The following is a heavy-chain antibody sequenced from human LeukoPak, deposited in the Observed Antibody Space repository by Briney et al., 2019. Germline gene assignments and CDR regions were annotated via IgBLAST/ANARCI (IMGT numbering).Heavy chain of an antibody. J-gene: IGHJ6*04. CDR1: GFTFSSYG. V-gene: IGHV3-33*01. CDR3: ARERYGSGSYYNEIYYYGMDV. CDR2: IWYDGSNK. D-gene: IGHD3-10*01. Sequence: GGSLRLSCAASGFTFSSYGMHWVRQAPGKGLEWVAVIWYDGSNKYYADSVKGRFTISRDNSKNTLYLQMNSLRAEDTAVYYCARERYGSGSYYNEIYYYGMDVWGKGTTVTVSS.